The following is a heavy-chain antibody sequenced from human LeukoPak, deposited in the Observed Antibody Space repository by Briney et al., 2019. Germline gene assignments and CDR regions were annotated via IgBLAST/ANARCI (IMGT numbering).Heavy chain of an antibody. J-gene: IGHJ4*02. V-gene: IGHV4-59*08. CDR1: GGTLNSHY. Sequence: SETLSLTCSLSGGTLNSHYWSWIRQSPGKGREWIAYIHYSGRTDESPSLKSRVAISLDTSKTQVSLTMISVTAADTAVYYCATLRGSATAVFDTWGLGTRVTVSS. CDR3: ATLRGSATAVFDT. CDR2: IHYSGRT. D-gene: IGHD2-21*02.